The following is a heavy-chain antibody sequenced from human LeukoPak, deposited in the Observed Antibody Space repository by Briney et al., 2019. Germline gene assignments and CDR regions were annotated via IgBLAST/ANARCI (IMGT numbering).Heavy chain of an antibody. Sequence: SETLSLTCTVSGGSINSSSYYWGWIRQPPGKGLEWIGSIYYSGSTYYNPSLKSRVTISVDTSKNQFSLKLSSVTAADTAVYYCASRYCTNGVCYFDYWGQGTLVTVSS. CDR2: IYYSGST. V-gene: IGHV4-39*01. D-gene: IGHD2-8*01. J-gene: IGHJ4*02. CDR1: GGSINSSSYY. CDR3: ASRYCTNGVCYFDY.